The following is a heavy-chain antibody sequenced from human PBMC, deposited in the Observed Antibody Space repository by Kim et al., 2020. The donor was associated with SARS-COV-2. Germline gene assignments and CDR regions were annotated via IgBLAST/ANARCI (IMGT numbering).Heavy chain of an antibody. CDR3: AKAGCSSTSCYKFDY. CDR1: GFTFDDYA. J-gene: IGHJ4*02. CDR2: ISWNSGSI. V-gene: IGHV3-9*01. Sequence: GGSLRLSCAASGFTFDDYAMHWVRQAPGKGLEWVSGISWNSGSIGYAESVKGRVTISRDNAKNSLYLQMNSLRAEDTALYYCAKAGCSSTSCYKFDYWGQGTLVTVSS. D-gene: IGHD2-2*01.